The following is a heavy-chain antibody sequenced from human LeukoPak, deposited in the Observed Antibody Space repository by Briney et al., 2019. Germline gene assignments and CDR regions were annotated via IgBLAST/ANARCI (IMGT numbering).Heavy chain of an antibody. CDR3: ASGSGSLGGYFDY. CDR2: ISYDGSNK. V-gene: IGHV3-30-3*01. J-gene: IGHJ4*02. CDR1: GFTFSSYA. Sequence: GGSLRLSCAASGFTFSSYATHWVRQAPGKGLEWVAVISYDGSNKYYADSVKGRFTISRDNSKNTLYLQMNNLRAEDTAVYYCASGSGSLGGYFDYWGQGTLVTVSS. D-gene: IGHD3-10*01.